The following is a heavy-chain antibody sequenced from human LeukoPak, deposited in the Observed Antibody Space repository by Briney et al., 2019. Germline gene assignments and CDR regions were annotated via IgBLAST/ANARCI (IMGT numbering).Heavy chain of an antibody. CDR1: GYTITGYY. CDR2: INPHTGDT. CDR3: ARGEAPEDK. Sequence: ASVKVSCKASGYTITGYYIHWVRQAPGQGLEWLGWINPHTGDTYHAQKFQGRVTMTSDASVNTAYLQLSRLKSDDTAIYYCARGEAPEDKWGQGSLVTVSS. J-gene: IGHJ4*02. V-gene: IGHV1-2*02.